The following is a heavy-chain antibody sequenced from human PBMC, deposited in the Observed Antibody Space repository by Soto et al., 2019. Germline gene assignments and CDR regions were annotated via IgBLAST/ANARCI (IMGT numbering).Heavy chain of an antibody. CDR2: IWYDGSNK. D-gene: IGHD6-19*01. CDR3: ARDDSSGVFDY. Sequence: GGSLRLSCAASGFTFSSYGMHWVRQAPGKGLEWVAVIWYDGSNKYYADSVKGRFTISRDNSKNTLYLQMNSLRAEDTAVYHCARDDSSGVFDYWGQGTLVTVSS. J-gene: IGHJ4*02. CDR1: GFTFSSYG. V-gene: IGHV3-33*01.